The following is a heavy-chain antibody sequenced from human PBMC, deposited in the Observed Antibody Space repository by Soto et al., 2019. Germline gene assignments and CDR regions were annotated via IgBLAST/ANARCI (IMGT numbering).Heavy chain of an antibody. V-gene: IGHV4-39*01. J-gene: IGHJ4*02. CDR3: ARHFRDLSGSLHYFDY. CDR1: GYSISPSDYN. Sequence: SETLSLTCPFSGYSISPSDYNGGWIRQPPGKGLEWIGSVLYSGSTYYNTSLKSRVSISVDSSKNQFSLKLRSVTAADTAVYYCARHFRDLSGSLHYFDYWGQGALVTVSS. D-gene: IGHD1-26*01. CDR2: VLYSGST.